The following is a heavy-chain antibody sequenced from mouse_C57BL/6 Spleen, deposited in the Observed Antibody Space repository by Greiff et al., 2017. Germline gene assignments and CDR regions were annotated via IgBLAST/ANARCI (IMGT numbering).Heavy chain of an antibody. CDR2: ISSCSSTI. CDR1: GFTFSDYG. CDR3: ARDLIRDYFDY. J-gene: IGHJ2*01. V-gene: IGHV5-17*01. Sequence: DVMLVESGGGLVKPGGSLKLSCAASGFTFSDYGMHWVRQAPEKGLEWVAYISSCSSTIYYADTVKGRFTISRDNAKNTLFLQMTSLRSEDTAMYYCARDLIRDYFDYWGQGTTLTVSS. D-gene: IGHD2-4*01.